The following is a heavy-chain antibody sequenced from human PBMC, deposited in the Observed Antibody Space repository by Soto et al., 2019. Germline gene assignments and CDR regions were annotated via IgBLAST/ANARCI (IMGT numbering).Heavy chain of an antibody. J-gene: IGHJ6*02. V-gene: IGHV1-3*01. Sequence: QVQLVQSGAEVKKPGASVKVSCKASGYTFTSYAMHWVRQAPGQRLEWMGWINAGNGNTKYSQKFQGRVTITRDTHASTAYMELSSLRSEDTTVYYCARGAAVAGKDPGRTPPWGDYGMDVWGQGTTVTVSS. CDR3: ARGAAVAGKDPGRTPPWGDYGMDV. CDR1: GYTFTSYA. CDR2: INAGNGNT. D-gene: IGHD6-19*01.